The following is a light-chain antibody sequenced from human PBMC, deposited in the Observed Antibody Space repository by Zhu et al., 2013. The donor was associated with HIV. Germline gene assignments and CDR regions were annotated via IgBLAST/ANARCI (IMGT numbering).Light chain of an antibody. CDR3: TSYTTSNTYV. Sequence: QSALTQPASVSGSPGQSITISCTGTSSDVGYYNYVSWYQQHPGKAPKLVIFEVSNRPSGVSNRFSGSKSGNTASLTISGLQTEDEADYYCTSYTTSNTYVFGTGTKVTVL. CDR2: EVS. V-gene: IGLV2-14*01. CDR1: SSDVGYYNY. J-gene: IGLJ1*01.